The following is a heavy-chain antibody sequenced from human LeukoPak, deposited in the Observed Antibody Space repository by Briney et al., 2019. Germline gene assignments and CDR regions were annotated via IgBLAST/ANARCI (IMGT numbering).Heavy chain of an antibody. V-gene: IGHV3-30*01. Sequence: GSLRLSCAASGFTFSSYAMHWVRQAPGKGLEWVAVISYDGSNKYYADSVKGRFTISRDNPKNTLYLQMNSLRAEDTAVYYCARAMVYYFDYWGQGTLVTVSS. D-gene: IGHD3-10*01. CDR2: ISYDGSNK. CDR1: GFTFSSYA. J-gene: IGHJ4*02. CDR3: ARAMVYYFDY.